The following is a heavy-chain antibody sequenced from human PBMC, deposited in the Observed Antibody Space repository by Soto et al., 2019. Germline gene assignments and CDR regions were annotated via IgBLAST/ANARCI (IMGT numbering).Heavy chain of an antibody. Sequence: QVQLVQSGAEVKKPGASVKVSCKASGDIFTSYGISWVRQAPGQGLEWMGWISAYNGNTNYAQKFQGRGTMTTDTSTSTAYMELRSLRSDDTAVYYCARDQEGITMIVGGTWGQGTLVTVSS. CDR3: ARDQEGITMIVGGT. J-gene: IGHJ5*02. CDR2: ISAYNGNT. V-gene: IGHV1-18*01. CDR1: GDIFTSYG. D-gene: IGHD3-22*01.